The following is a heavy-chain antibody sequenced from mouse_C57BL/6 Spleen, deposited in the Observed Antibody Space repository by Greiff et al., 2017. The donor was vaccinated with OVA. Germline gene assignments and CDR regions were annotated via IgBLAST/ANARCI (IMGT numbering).Heavy chain of an antibody. CDR3: TRGDCNYRFAY. CDR1: GYTFTDYE. J-gene: IGHJ3*01. Sequence: QVQLQQSGAELVRPGASVTLSCKASGYTFTDYEMHWVKQTPVHGLEWIGAIDPETGGTAYNQKFKGKAILTADKSSSTAYMELRSLTSEDSAVYYCTRGDCNYRFAYWGQGTLVTVSA. V-gene: IGHV1-15*01. CDR2: IDPETGGT. D-gene: IGHD2-1*01.